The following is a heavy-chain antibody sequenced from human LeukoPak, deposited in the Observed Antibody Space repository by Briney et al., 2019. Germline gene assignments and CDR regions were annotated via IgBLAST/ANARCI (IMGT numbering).Heavy chain of an antibody. J-gene: IGHJ4*02. V-gene: IGHV1-18*01. CDR3: ARDFLTGYIDY. CDR1: GYTFTSYG. Sequence: ASVKVSCKASGYTFTSYGITWLRQAPGQGLEWMGWISAYNGNTNYAQKVQGRVTMTTDTSTSTAYMELSRLRSDDTAVYYCARDFLTGYIDYWGQGTLVTVSS. CDR2: ISAYNGNT. D-gene: IGHD3-9*01.